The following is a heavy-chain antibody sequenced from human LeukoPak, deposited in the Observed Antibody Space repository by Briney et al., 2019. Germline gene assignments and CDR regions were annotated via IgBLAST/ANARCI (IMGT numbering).Heavy chain of an antibody. CDR3: ARVDV. V-gene: IGHV3-30-3*01. CDR1: GFTFSSYA. J-gene: IGHJ6*02. Sequence: PGGSLRLSCAASGFTFSSYAMHWVRQAPGKGLEWVAVISYDGSNKYYADSVKGRFTISRDNSKSTLYLQMNSLRAEDTAVYYCARVDVWGQGTTVTVSS. CDR2: ISYDGSNK.